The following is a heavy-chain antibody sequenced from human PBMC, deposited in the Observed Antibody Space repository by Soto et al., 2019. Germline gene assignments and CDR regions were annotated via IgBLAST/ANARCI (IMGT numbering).Heavy chain of an antibody. V-gene: IGHV3-66*01. Sequence: GGSLRLSCAASGFTVSSNYMSWVRQAPGKGLEWVSVIYSGGSTYYADSVKGRFTISRDNSKNTLYLQMNSLRAEDTAVYYCARDPGCSRTSCYWDHYFDYWGQGTLVTVSS. CDR1: GFTVSSNY. CDR3: ARDPGCSRTSCYWDHYFDY. D-gene: IGHD2-2*01. CDR2: IYSGGST. J-gene: IGHJ4*02.